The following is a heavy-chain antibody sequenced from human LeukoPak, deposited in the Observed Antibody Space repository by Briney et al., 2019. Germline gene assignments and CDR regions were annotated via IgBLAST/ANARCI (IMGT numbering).Heavy chain of an antibody. V-gene: IGHV3-7*01. J-gene: IGHJ5*02. CDR1: GFTFSGYW. D-gene: IGHD6-19*01. CDR3: ARVVVGGWYVWFDP. Sequence: GGSLRLSCAASGFTFSGYWMSWVRQAPGKGLEWVANIKQDGSEKYYVDSVKGRFTISRDNAKNSLYLQMNSLRAEDTAVYYCARVVVGGWYVWFDPWGQGTLVTVSS. CDR2: IKQDGSEK.